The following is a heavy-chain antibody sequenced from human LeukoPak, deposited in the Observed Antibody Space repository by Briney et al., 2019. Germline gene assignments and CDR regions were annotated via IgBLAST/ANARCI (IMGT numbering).Heavy chain of an antibody. J-gene: IGHJ5*02. V-gene: IGHV4-59*01. Sequence: PSETLSLTCSVSGDSIRRYFWSWIRLSPGKGLEWIGYVHHSGTSRYKPSLESRVTIPLDTSENQFSLTLKSVTAADTALYYCAGAEIDRLRSPGTLYYIDAWGPGTLVTVSS. CDR1: GDSIRRYF. CDR2: VHHSGTS. CDR3: AGAEIDRLRSPGTLYYIDA. D-gene: IGHD5-12*01.